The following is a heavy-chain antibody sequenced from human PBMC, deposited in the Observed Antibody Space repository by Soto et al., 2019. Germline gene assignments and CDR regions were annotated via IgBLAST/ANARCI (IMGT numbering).Heavy chain of an antibody. Sequence: QVQLQESGPGLVKPSGTLSLTCAVSSDSVSSSNWWSWVRQPPGKGLEWIGEVFPTGSTNYNPSLMSRVTISVDKSKNHFSPNLSSVTAADTAIYYCARRPTAELPSNWFDPWGQGTLVTVSS. J-gene: IGHJ5*02. CDR1: SDSVSSSNW. D-gene: IGHD2-15*01. CDR3: ARRPTAELPSNWFDP. CDR2: VFPTGST. V-gene: IGHV4-4*02.